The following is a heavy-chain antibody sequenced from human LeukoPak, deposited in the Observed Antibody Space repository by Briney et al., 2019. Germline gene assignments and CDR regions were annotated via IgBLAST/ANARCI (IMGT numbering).Heavy chain of an antibody. Sequence: SETLSLTCAVYGGSFSGYYWNWIRQPPGKGLEWIGEINNSGSTNYNPSLKSRVTISRDTSKNQFSLKLSSVTVADTAVYYCARKIDYVWGSYRYLSLEYYFDYWGQGTLVTVSS. J-gene: IGHJ4*02. CDR2: INNSGST. D-gene: IGHD3-16*02. V-gene: IGHV4-34*01. CDR3: ARKIDYVWGSYRYLSLEYYFDY. CDR1: GGSFSGYY.